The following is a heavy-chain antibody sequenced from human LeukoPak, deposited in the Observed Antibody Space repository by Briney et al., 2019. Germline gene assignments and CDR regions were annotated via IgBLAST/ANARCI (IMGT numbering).Heavy chain of an antibody. CDR2: IYYSGST. D-gene: IGHD3-22*01. V-gene: IGHV4-59*08. Sequence: SETLSLTCTVSGGSISSYYWSWIRQPPGKGLEWIGYIYYSGSTTYNPSLKSRITISVNTSKNQFSLNLTSVTAADTAVYYCARHLSTYYPPWGQGILVTVSS. CDR3: ARHLSTYYPP. CDR1: GGSISSYY. J-gene: IGHJ5*02.